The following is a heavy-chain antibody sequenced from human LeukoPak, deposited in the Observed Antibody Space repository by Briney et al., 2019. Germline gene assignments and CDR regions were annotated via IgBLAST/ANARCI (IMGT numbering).Heavy chain of an antibody. CDR2: IKQDGRAM. CDR1: GFTFSTYW. CDR3: ASSSGYYIAEYFQH. Sequence: GGSLRLSCAASGFTFSTYWMSGVREAPGRGLEGVANIKQDGRAMFYVGSVKGRFTISRDNAKNSLYLQMNSLRAEDTAVYYCASSSGYYIAEYFQHWGQGTLVTVSS. D-gene: IGHD3-22*01. J-gene: IGHJ1*01. V-gene: IGHV3-7*01.